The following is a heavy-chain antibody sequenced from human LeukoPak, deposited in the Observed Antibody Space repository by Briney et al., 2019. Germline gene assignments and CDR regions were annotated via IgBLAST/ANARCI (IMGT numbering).Heavy chain of an antibody. CDR1: GYTFTGYD. V-gene: IGHV1-2*02. Sequence: WASVKVSCKASGYTFTGYDMHWVRQAPGQGLEWMGWINPNSGGTNYAQKFQGRVTMTRDTSISTAYMELSRLRSDDTAVYYCARDPLWFGELLSKDNWFDPWGQGTLVTVSS. CDR3: ARDPLWFGELLSKDNWFDP. D-gene: IGHD3-10*01. CDR2: INPNSGGT. J-gene: IGHJ5*02.